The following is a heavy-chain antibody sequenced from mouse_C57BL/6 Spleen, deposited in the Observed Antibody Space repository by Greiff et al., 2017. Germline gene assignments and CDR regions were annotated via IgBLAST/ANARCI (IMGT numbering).Heavy chain of an antibody. CDR3: LIYYDYDEDY. CDR2: INPSTGGT. J-gene: IGHJ2*01. D-gene: IGHD2-4*01. CDR1: GYSFTGYY. V-gene: IGHV1-42*01. Sequence: EVQLQQSGPELVKPGASVKISCKASGYSFTGYYMNWVKQSPEKSLEWIGEINPSTGGTTYNQKFKAKATLTVDKSSSTAYMQLKSLTSEDSAVYYCLIYYDYDEDYWGQGTTLTVSS.